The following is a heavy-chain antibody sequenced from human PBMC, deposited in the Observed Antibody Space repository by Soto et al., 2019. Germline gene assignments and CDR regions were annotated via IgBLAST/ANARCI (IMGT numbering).Heavy chain of an antibody. Sequence: ASVKVSCKASGGTFSSYAISWVRQAPGQGLEWMGGIIPIFGTANYAQKFQGRVTITADESTSTAYMELSSLRSEDTAVYYCARDLGYCSGGSCYSRVYYYGMDVWGQGTTVTVSS. CDR2: IIPIFGTA. CDR3: ARDLGYCSGGSCYSRVYYYGMDV. D-gene: IGHD2-15*01. V-gene: IGHV1-69*13. J-gene: IGHJ6*02. CDR1: GGTFSSYA.